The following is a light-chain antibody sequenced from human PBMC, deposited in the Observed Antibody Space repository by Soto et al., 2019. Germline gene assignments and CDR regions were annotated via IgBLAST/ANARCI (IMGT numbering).Light chain of an antibody. J-gene: IGLJ2*01. V-gene: IGLV1-44*01. CDR1: SSNIGTNT. Sequence: QSVLTQPPSASGTPGQRVTISCSGSSSNIGTNTVIWYQQLPGAAPKLLIYSDNKRPSGFPDRFSGSKSGTSASLAISGLQSEDEADYFCAAWDVSLVVFGGGTKLTVL. CDR2: SDN. CDR3: AAWDVSLVV.